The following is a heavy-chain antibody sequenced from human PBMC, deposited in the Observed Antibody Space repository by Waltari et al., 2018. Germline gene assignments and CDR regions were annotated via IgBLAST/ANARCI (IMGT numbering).Heavy chain of an antibody. Sequence: QVQLQESGPGLVTPSQTLSLTCTVSGGSISSGDYYWSWIRQPPGKGLEWIGDIYFSGSTYYNPSLKSRVTISVDTSKNQFSLKLSSVTAADTAVYYCAGDDSSGYGMDVWGQGTTVTVSS. CDR2: IYFSGST. CDR3: AGDDSSGYGMDV. D-gene: IGHD3-22*01. J-gene: IGHJ6*02. CDR1: GGSISSGDYY. V-gene: IGHV4-30-4*08.